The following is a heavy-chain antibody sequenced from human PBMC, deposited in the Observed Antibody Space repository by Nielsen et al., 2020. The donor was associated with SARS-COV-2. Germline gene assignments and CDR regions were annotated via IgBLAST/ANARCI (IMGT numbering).Heavy chain of an antibody. D-gene: IGHD6-13*01. CDR1: GFTFSSYA. CDR3: AKNIVGHFGAAAAAGYFDY. Sequence: GESLKISCAASGFTFSSYAMSWVRQAPGKGLEWVSAISGSGGSTYYADSVKGRFTISRDNSKNTLYLQMNSLRAEDTAVYYCAKNIVGHFGAAAAAGYFDYWGQGTLVTVSS. V-gene: IGHV3-23*01. J-gene: IGHJ4*02. CDR2: ISGSGGST.